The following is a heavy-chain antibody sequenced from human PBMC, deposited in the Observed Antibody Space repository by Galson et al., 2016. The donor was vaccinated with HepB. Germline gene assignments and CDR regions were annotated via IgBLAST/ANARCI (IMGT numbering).Heavy chain of an antibody. J-gene: IGHJ4*02. CDR2: IGSRSSPI. D-gene: IGHD3-22*01. CDR1: GFTFSMYG. V-gene: IGHV3-48*02. Sequence: SLRLSCAASGFTFSMYGMSWVRQAPGKGLEWVSYIGSRSSPIHYADSVKGRFTISRDNAKNSLYLQMNSLRDEDTAVYYCARVDEGYYYLIDYWGQGTLVTVSS. CDR3: ARVDEGYYYLIDY.